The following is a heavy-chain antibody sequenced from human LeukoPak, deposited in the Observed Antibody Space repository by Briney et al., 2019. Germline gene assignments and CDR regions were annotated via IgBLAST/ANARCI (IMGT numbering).Heavy chain of an antibody. CDR3: AKEQDYYGSGSLDY. CDR1: GFTFSSYG. Sequence: GGSLRLSCAASGFTFSSYGMHWVRQAPGKGLEWVAVISYDGSNKYYADSVKGRFTISRDNSKNTLYLQMNSLRAEDTAVYYCAKEQDYYGSGSLDYWGQGTLVTVSS. V-gene: IGHV3-30*18. D-gene: IGHD3-10*01. J-gene: IGHJ4*02. CDR2: ISYDGSNK.